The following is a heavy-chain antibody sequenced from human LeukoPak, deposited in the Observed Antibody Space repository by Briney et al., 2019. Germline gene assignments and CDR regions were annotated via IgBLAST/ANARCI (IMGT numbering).Heavy chain of an antibody. D-gene: IGHD2-2*02. CDR1: GFTFSDYY. CDR3: ARASLGYCSSTSCYTSEDY. CDR2: ISSSGSTI. V-gene: IGHV3-11*04. J-gene: IGHJ4*02. Sequence: GGSLRLSCAASGFTFSDYYMSWIRQAPGKGLEWVSYISSSGSTICYADSVKGRFTISRDNAKNSLYLQMNSLRAEDTAVYYCARASLGYCSSTSCYTSEDYWGQGTLVTVSS.